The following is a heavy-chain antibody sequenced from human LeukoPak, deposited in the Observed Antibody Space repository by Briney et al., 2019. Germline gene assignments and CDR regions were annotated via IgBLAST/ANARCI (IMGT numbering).Heavy chain of an antibody. CDR2: ISSSSSTI. Sequence: GGSLRLSCAASGFTFSSYSMNWVRQAPGKGLEWVSYISSSSSTIYYADSVKGRFTISRDNAKNSLYLQMNSLRAEDTAVYYCARVRRYSNYEAVPWFDPWGQGTLVTVSS. CDR1: GFTFSSYS. D-gene: IGHD4-11*01. CDR3: ARVRRYSNYEAVPWFDP. J-gene: IGHJ5*02. V-gene: IGHV3-48*04.